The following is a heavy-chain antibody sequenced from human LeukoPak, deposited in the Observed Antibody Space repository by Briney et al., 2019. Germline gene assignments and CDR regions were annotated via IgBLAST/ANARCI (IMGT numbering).Heavy chain of an antibody. CDR3: ARGLRGVIINPYYYYGMDV. V-gene: IGHV4-30-4*01. CDR2: IYYSGST. D-gene: IGHD3-10*01. Sequence: SQTLSLTCTVSGGSISSGDYYWSWIRQPPGKGLEWIGYIYYSGSTYYNPSLKSRVTISVDTSKNQFSLKLSSVTAADTAVYYCARGLRGVIINPYYYYGMDVWGQGTTVTVSS. J-gene: IGHJ6*02. CDR1: GGSISSGDYY.